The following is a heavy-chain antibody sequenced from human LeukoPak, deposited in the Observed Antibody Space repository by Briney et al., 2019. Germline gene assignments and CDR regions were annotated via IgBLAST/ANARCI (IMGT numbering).Heavy chain of an antibody. Sequence: PGGSLRLSCAVSGFTFSSYAMSWVRQAPGKGLDWVSSISGSGATTYYADSVKGRFTISRDNSKNTLYLQINSLRAEDTAVYYCAKDLRGVGDGLDAFAIWGQGTMVTVSS. CDR1: GFTFSSYA. J-gene: IGHJ3*02. V-gene: IGHV3-23*01. CDR3: AKDLRGVGDGLDAFAI. D-gene: IGHD5-24*01. CDR2: ISGSGATT.